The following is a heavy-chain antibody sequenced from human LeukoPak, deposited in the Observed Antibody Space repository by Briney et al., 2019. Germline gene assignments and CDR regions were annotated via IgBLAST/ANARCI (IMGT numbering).Heavy chain of an antibody. J-gene: IGHJ4*02. CDR1: GFTFSYYA. CDR3: AKVRLVRRLAPPDY. V-gene: IGHV3-23*01. Sequence: PGGSLRLSCVASGFTFSYYAMSWVRRAPGKGLEWVSAISGSGGSTYYADSVKGRFTISRDNSKNTLYLQMNSLRAEDTAVYYCAKVRLVRRLAPPDYWGQGTLVTVSS. CDR2: ISGSGGST. D-gene: IGHD3-9*01.